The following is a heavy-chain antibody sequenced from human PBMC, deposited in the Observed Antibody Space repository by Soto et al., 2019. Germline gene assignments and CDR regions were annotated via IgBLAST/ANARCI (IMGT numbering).Heavy chain of an antibody. CDR2: MSVSGYRT. CDR1: GFSVSAYE. D-gene: IGHD4-17*01. V-gene: IGHV3-48*03. Sequence: EVQLVESGGGLVQPGGSLRLSCAASGFSVSAYEMDWVRQAPRKGLEWVSFMSVSGYRTYYPDSVKGRFTISRDNAKNSLYLPMDSLRAEDTAVYYCTREGYGGDTDAFDLWGQGTMVTVSS. J-gene: IGHJ3*01. CDR3: TREGYGGDTDAFDL.